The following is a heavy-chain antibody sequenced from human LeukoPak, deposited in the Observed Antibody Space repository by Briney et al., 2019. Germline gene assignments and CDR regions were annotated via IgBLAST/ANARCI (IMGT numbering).Heavy chain of an antibody. D-gene: IGHD3-10*01. J-gene: IGHJ4*02. CDR3: ARPRSSYYYGSGSYYNY. CDR2: ISYDGSNK. CDR1: GFTFSSYS. V-gene: IGHV3-30*04. Sequence: GGSLRLSCAASGFTFSSYSMHWVRQAPGKGLEWVVVISYDGSNKYYADSVKGRFTISRDNSKNTLYLQMNSLRAEDTAVYYCARPRSSYYYGSGSYYNYWGQGTLVTVSS.